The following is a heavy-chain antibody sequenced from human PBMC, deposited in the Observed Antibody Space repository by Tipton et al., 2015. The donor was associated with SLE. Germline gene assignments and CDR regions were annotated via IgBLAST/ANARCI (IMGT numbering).Heavy chain of an antibody. CDR3: ATTGPTGARDY. Sequence: SLRLSCVASGFIFSSYWMHWVRQAPGKGLVWVSHIESDGTSTNYADPVKGRFTISRDNAKNTLYLQMNSLRAEDTAVYYCATTGPTGARDYWGQGTLVTVSS. CDR2: IESDGTST. D-gene: IGHD7-27*01. CDR1: GFIFSSYW. V-gene: IGHV3-74*01. J-gene: IGHJ4*02.